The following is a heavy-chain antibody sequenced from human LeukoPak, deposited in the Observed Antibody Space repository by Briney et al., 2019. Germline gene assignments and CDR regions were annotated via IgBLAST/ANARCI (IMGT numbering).Heavy chain of an antibody. CDR1: GFTFSSYS. J-gene: IGHJ4*02. V-gene: IGHV3-21*01. CDR3: ARESRYLEHGDY. D-gene: IGHD1-20*01. CDR2: ISSSSSYI. Sequence: GGSLRLSCAASGFTFSSYSMTWVRQAPGKGLEWVSSISSSSSYIYYADSVKGRFTISRDNAKNSLYLQMNSLRAEDTAVYYCARESRYLEHGDYWGQGTLVTVS.